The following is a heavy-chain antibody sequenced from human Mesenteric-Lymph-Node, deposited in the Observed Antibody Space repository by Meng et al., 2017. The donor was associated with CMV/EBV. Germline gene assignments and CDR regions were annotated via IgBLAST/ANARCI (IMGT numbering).Heavy chain of an antibody. Sequence: GSLRLSCAASGFTFSSYAMHWVRQAPGKGLEYVSAISTNGGSTYYADSVKGRFTISRDNSKNTLYLQMGSLRAEDMAGYYCTRADTATKGPSYWYFDLWGRGTLVTVSS. D-gene: IGHD5-18*01. V-gene: IGHV3-64*02. CDR3: TRADTATKGPSYWYFDL. CDR2: ISTNGGST. J-gene: IGHJ2*01. CDR1: GFTFSSYA.